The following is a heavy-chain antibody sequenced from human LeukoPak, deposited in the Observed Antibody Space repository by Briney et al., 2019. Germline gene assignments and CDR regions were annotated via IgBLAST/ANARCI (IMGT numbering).Heavy chain of an antibody. CDR1: GYTFTSYG. CDR3: ARDGRPFTWGSCNY. V-gene: IGHV1-18*01. J-gene: IGHJ4*02. CDR2: ISAYNGNT. D-gene: IGHD2-15*01. Sequence: PGASVKVSCKASGYTFTSYGISWVRQAPGQGLEWMGWISAYNGNTDYAQKLQGRVTMTTDTSTSTAYMELRSLRSDDTAVYYCARDGRPFTWGSCNYWGQGTLVTVSS.